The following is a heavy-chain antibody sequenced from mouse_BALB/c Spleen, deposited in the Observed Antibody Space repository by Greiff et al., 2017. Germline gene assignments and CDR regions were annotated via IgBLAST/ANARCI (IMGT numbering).Heavy chain of an antibody. J-gene: IGHJ4*01. CDR1: GFNFTSYS. CDR3: TREGFYAMNY. CDR2: FNPSNGGT. Sequence: QVQLQQSGVELVKPGASVKLSCMASGFNFTSYSMCWVKQRPGQGLEWIGEFNPSNGGTNFIEKFKNKATMTVDKSSSTAYMQLSNLTSEDSAVYYCTREGFYAMNYWGQGTSLTVSS. V-gene: IGHV1S81*02.